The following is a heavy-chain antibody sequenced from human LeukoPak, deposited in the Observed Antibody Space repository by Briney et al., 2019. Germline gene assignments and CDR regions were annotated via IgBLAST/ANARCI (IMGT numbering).Heavy chain of an antibody. CDR3: ATFSSRSYYYYMDV. J-gene: IGHJ6*03. D-gene: IGHD2-2*01. CDR2: IIPIFGTP. CDR1: GGTFSNFA. Sequence: VASVKVSCKTSGGTFSNFAISWVRQAPGQGPEWMGGIIPIFGTPSYAQRFQGRLTITADESTSTAYMDLGSLRSEDTAVYYCATFSSRSYYYYMDVWGKGTTVTVSS. V-gene: IGHV1-69*13.